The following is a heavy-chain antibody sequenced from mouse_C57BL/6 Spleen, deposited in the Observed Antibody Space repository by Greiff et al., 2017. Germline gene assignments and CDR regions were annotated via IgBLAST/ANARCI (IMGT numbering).Heavy chain of an antibody. D-gene: IGHD1-1*01. CDR2: ISYDGSN. Sequence: EVKLMESGPGLVKPSQSLSLTCSVTGYSITSGYYWNWIRQFPGNKLEWMGYISYDGSNNYNPSLKNRISITRDTSKNQFFLKLNSVTTEDTATYYCARGITTNAMDYWGQGTSVTVSS. CDR1: GYSITSGYY. J-gene: IGHJ4*01. V-gene: IGHV3-6*01. CDR3: ARGITTNAMDY.